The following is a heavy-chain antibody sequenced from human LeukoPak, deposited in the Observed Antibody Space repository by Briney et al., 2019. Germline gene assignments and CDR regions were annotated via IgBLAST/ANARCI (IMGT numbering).Heavy chain of an antibody. V-gene: IGHV1-2*06. CDR3: ARGSGYGAPPGLH. J-gene: IGHJ4*02. CDR1: GYIFTDYY. Sequence: ASVKVSCKASGYIFTDYYMHWVRQAPGQGLEWMGRINPNRGGSNYAREFQGRVTMTRDASINTAYMELNRLRSDDTAVYYCARGSGYGAPPGLHWGQGTLVTVSS. CDR2: INPNRGGS. D-gene: IGHD4-17*01.